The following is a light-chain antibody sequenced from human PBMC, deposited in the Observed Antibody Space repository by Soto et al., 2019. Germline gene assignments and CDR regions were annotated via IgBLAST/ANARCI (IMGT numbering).Light chain of an antibody. CDR2: NNN. CDR3: AAWDDSLNGVV. J-gene: IGLJ2*01. CDR1: SSDIGTYT. V-gene: IGLV1-44*01. Sequence: QSVLTQPPSASGTPGQRVTISCSGSSSDIGTYTVHWYQQLPGTAPKLLIYNNNQRTSGVPDRFSGSKSGTSASLAISGLQSEDEADYYCAAWDDSLNGVVFGGGTKLTVL.